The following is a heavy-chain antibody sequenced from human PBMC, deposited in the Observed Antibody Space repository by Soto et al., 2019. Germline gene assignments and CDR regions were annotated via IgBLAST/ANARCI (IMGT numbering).Heavy chain of an antibody. CDR3: ARGLELLWFGESSSYMDV. V-gene: IGHV1-8*01. J-gene: IGHJ6*03. CDR1: GYTFTSYD. Sequence: ASVKVSCKASGYTFTSYDINWVRQATGQGLEWMGWMNPNSGNTGYAQKFQGRVTMTRNTSISTAYMELSSLRSEDTAVYYCARGLELLWFGESSSYMDVWGKGTTVTVSS. CDR2: MNPNSGNT. D-gene: IGHD3-10*01.